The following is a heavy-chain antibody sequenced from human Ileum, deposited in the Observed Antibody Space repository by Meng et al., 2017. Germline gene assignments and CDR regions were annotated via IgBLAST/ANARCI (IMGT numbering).Heavy chain of an antibody. CDR2: IYSGGGT. CDR1: GFTVSNNY. V-gene: IGHV3-53*04. D-gene: IGHD3-16*02. CDR3: TRDRGRFT. J-gene: IGHJ3*01. Sequence: EVRLVESGGGLCQPGGSLRLSCAVSGFTVSNNYFRWGRQAPGKGLECVSIIYSGGGTHYADSVKGRLTISRHNSENTLYLQMDSLRPEDTAIYYCTRDRGRFTWGQGTMVTVSS.